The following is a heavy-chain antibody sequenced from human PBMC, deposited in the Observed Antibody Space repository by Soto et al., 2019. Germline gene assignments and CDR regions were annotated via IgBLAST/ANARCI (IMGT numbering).Heavy chain of an antibody. CDR2: ISYDGSNK. CDR3: AQGIPGYYYGMDV. Sequence: LRLSCAASGFIFNSYAMHWVRQAPGKGLEWVALISYDGSNKYYADSVKGRFTISRDNSKNTLYLQMNSLRAEGSAVYYCAQGIPGYYYGMDVWGQGTTVTVSS. J-gene: IGHJ6*02. CDR1: GFIFNSYA. V-gene: IGHV3-30-3*01. D-gene: IGHD5-18*01.